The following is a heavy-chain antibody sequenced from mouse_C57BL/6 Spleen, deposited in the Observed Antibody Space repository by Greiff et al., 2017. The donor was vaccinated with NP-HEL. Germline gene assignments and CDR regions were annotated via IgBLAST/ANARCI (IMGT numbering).Heavy chain of an antibody. J-gene: IGHJ2*01. CDR1: GYAFSSSW. Sequence: VQGVESGPELVKPGASVKISCKASGYAFSSSWMNWVKQRPGKGLEWIGRIYPGDGDTNYNGKFKGKATLTADKSSSTAYMQLSSLTSEDSAVYFCARAFTTVAVDYWAKAPLSQSPQ. CDR3: ARAFTTVAVDY. D-gene: IGHD1-1*01. V-gene: IGHV1-82*01. CDR2: IYPGDGDT.